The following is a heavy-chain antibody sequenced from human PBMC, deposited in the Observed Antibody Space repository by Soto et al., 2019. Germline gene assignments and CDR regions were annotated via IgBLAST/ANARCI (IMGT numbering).Heavy chain of an antibody. CDR3: ARQQSSSSVHYGMDV. CDR2: IYPGDSDT. V-gene: IGHV5-51*01. Sequence: GESLKISCKGSGYSFTSYWIGWVRQMPGKGLEWMGIIYPGDSDTRYSPSFQGQVTISADKSISTAYLQWSSLKASDTAMYYCARQQSSSSVHYGMDVWGQGTTVTVSS. J-gene: IGHJ6*02. D-gene: IGHD6-6*01. CDR1: GYSFTSYW.